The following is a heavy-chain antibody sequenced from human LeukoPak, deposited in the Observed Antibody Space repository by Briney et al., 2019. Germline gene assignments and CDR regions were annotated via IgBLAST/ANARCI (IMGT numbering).Heavy chain of an antibody. D-gene: IGHD5-24*01. J-gene: IGHJ3*01. CDR2: IGASGEST. CDR3: AKDIQLST. Sequence: PGGSLRLSCAASGFTFSVAAMTWVRQAPGKGLEWVSLIGASGESTYYADSVKGRFTISRDNSKNTLSLQMNSLRVDDTAMYFCAKDIQLSTWGQGTMVTVSS. CDR1: GFTFSVAA. V-gene: IGHV3-23*01.